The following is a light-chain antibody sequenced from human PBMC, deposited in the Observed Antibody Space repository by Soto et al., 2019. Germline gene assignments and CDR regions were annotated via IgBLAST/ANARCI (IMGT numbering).Light chain of an antibody. J-gene: IGKJ5*01. Sequence: EIVLTQSPGTLSLSPGEGASLSCGASQAISGNYLAWYQHKPGQAPRLLMYGASSRATGIPDRFSGSGSGTDFTLTISRLEPEDFAVYYCQQYGSSPPITFGQGTRLEIK. CDR2: GAS. CDR1: QAISGNY. V-gene: IGKV3-20*01. CDR3: QQYGSSPPIT.